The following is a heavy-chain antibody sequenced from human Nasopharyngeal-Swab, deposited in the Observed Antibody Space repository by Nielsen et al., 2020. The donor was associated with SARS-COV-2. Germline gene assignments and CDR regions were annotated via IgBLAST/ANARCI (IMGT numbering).Heavy chain of an antibody. D-gene: IGHD3-10*01. J-gene: IGHJ5*02. V-gene: IGHV3-20*03. Sequence: VRQAPGKGLEWVSGINWNGGSTGYADSVKGRFTISRDNAKNSLYLQMNSLRAEDAAVYYCARDLVPLWFGEPGLFDPWGQGTLVTVSS. CDR3: ARDLVPLWFGEPGLFDP. CDR2: INWNGGST.